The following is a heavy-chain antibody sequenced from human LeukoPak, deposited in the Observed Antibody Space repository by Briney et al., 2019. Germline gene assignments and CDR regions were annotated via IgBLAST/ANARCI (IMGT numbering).Heavy chain of an antibody. Sequence: PGGPLRLFCAASGFTFSRSWKSWARQAPGKGREGVADKKEEGSEKNYVDSAEGRFTLHIDSAKHTFSLQINSLGCEGTALYYLSSEMPHSQNRFGDVPWGQGTLVTVSS. CDR1: GFTFSRSW. V-gene: IGHV3-7*01. J-gene: IGHJ5*02. CDR2: KKEEGSEK. CDR3: SSEMPHSQNRFGDVP. D-gene: IGHD3-3*01.